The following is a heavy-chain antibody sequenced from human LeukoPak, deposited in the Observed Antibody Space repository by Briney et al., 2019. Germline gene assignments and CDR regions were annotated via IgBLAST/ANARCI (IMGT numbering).Heavy chain of an antibody. V-gene: IGHV4-31*03. CDR3: ARRYYENWFDP. D-gene: IGHD1-26*01. CDR2: IYYSGST. Sequence: SETLSLTCTVSGGSISSGGYYWSWIRQHPGKGLEWIGYIYYSGSTHYNSSLESRVTISVDTSKNQFSLKLSSVTAADTAIYYCARRYYENWFDPWGQGTLVTVSS. J-gene: IGHJ5*02. CDR1: GGSISSGGYY.